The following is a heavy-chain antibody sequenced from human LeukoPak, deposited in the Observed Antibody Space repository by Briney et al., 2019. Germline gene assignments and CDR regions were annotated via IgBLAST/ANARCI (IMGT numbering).Heavy chain of an antibody. J-gene: IGHJ4*02. CDR1: GGTFSSYA. V-gene: IGHV1-69*13. CDR2: IIPIFGTA. CDR3: ARSNYDFWSGPPLDY. D-gene: IGHD3-3*01. Sequence: SVKVSCKASGGTFSSYAISWVRQAPGQGLEWMGGIIPIFGTANYAQKFQGRVTITADESTSTAYMELSSLRSEDTAVYYCARSNYDFWSGPPLDYWGQGTLVTVSS.